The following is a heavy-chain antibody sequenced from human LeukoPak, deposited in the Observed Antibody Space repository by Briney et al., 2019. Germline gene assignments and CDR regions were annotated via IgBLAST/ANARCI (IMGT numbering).Heavy chain of an antibody. J-gene: IGHJ6*03. Sequence: GGSLRLSCAASGFTVSSNYMSWVRQAPGKGLEWVSVIYSGGSTYYAGSVKGRFTISRDNSKNTLYLQMNSLRTEDTAVYYCARVSGYDTPGYTDVWGKGTTVTVSS. CDR1: GFTVSSNY. CDR3: ARVSGYDTPGYTDV. CDR2: IYSGGST. D-gene: IGHD5-12*01. V-gene: IGHV3-53*01.